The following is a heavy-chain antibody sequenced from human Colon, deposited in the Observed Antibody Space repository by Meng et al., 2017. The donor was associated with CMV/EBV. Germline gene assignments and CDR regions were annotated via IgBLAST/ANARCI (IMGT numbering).Heavy chain of an antibody. V-gene: IGHV4-34*01. Sequence: QVPRRQWGAGLFKPSETLSLPCARVGGSFSPYYWSWIRQSPRTGLEWIAEIDHTGSTNYNPSLKSRVTISIDTSNSHFSLNLTSATAADTAVYYCARGGGTPIRGVLPFDFWGQGTLVTVSS. J-gene: IGHJ4*02. CDR3: ARGGGTPIRGVLPFDF. D-gene: IGHD3-10*01. CDR1: GGSFSPYY. CDR2: IDHTGST.